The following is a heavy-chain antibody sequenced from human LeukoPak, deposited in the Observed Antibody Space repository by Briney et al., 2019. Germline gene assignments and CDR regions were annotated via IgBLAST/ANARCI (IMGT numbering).Heavy chain of an antibody. CDR3: ARGSDLFGDLLENWFDP. CDR2: ISYDGSNK. CDR1: GFTFSSYA. Sequence: GRSLRLSCAASGFTFSSYAMYWVRQAPGKGLEWVAVISYDGSNKYYADSVKGRFTISRDNAKNSLYLQMNSLRAEDTAVYYCARGSDLFGDLLENWFDPWGQGTLVTVSS. J-gene: IGHJ5*02. D-gene: IGHD3-10*02. V-gene: IGHV3-30-3*01.